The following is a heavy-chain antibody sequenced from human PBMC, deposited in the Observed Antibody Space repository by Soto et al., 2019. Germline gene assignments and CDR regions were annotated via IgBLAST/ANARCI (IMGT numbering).Heavy chain of an antibody. V-gene: IGHV3-30*18. J-gene: IGHJ4*02. CDR3: EKDTSGRYYY. CDR1: GFTFSSYG. D-gene: IGHD1-26*01. CDR2: ISYDGSNK. Sequence: PGGSLRLSCAASGFTFSSYGMHWVRQAPGKGLEWVAVISYDGSNKYYADSVKGRFTISRDNSKNTLYLQMNSLRAEDKAVYYCEKDTSGRYYYWGQGTLVTVSS.